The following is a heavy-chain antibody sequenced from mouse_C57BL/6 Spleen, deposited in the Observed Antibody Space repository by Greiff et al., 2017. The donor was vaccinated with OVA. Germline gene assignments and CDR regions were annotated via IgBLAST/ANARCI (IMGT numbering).Heavy chain of an antibody. CDR1: GYTFTSYW. D-gene: IGHD1-1*01. CDR3: ARPYYCGSRRYWYFDV. CDR2: INPRNGGT. J-gene: IGHJ1*03. Sequence: VQLQQPGTELVKPGASVKLSCKASGYTFTSYWMHWVKQRPGQGLEWIGNINPRNGGTNYNEKFKSKATLTVDKSSSTAYMQLSSLTSEDSAVYYCARPYYCGSRRYWYFDVWGTGTTVTVSS. V-gene: IGHV1-53*01.